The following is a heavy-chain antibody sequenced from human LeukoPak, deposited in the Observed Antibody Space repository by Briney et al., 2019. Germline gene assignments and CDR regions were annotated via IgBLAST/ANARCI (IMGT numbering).Heavy chain of an antibody. CDR2: IYTRGSS. CDR1: GGSISSYF. V-gene: IGHV4-4*07. J-gene: IGHJ4*02. Sequence: NSSETLSLTCTVSGGSISSYFWSWIRQPAGKGLEWIGRIYTRGSSKYNPSLKSRVTMSVDTSKNQFSLKLNSVTAADTAVYYCARGRYYFDSSGFDSWGQGTLVTISS. CDR3: ARGRYYFDSSGFDS. D-gene: IGHD3-22*01.